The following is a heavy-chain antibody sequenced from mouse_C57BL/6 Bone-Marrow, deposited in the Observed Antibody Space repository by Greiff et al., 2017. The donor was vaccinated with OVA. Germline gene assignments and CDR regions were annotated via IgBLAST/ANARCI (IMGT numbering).Heavy chain of an antibody. CDR2: IAPSDSYI. J-gene: IGHJ2*02. CDR1: GYTFTNYW. D-gene: IGHD1-1*01. Sequence: SGAELVRPGTSVKLSCKASGYTFTNYWMHWVKQRPGQGLEWIGVIAPSDSYINYNQKFKGRATLTVDTSSSTAYMHLSSLTSEDSAVYYCAHYGSRLYLHYWGQGTSLTVSS. V-gene: IGHV1-59*01. CDR3: AHYGSRLYLHY.